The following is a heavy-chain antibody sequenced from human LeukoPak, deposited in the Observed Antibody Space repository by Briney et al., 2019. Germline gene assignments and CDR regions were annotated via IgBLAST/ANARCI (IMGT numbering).Heavy chain of an antibody. V-gene: IGHV4-61*02. D-gene: IGHD3-22*01. CDR3: ARDGSSGYYSYYYYMDV. CDR1: GGSISSGSYY. CDR2: IYTSGST. Sequence: PSETLSLTCTVSGGSISSGSYYWSWIRQPAGKGLEWIGRIYTSGSTNYNPSLKSRVTISVDTSKIQFSLKLSSVTAADTAVYYCARDGSSGYYSYYYYMDVWGKGTTVTISS. J-gene: IGHJ6*03.